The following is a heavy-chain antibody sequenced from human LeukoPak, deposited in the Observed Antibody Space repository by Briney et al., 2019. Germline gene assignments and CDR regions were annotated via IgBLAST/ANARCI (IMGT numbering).Heavy chain of an antibody. CDR1: GFTFSDYY. CDR2: ISSSGSTI. J-gene: IGHJ4*02. V-gene: IGHV3-11*01. Sequence: GGSLRLSCAASGFTFSDYYTSWIRQAPGKGLEWVSYISSSGSTIYYADSVKGRFTISRDNAKNSLYLQMNSLRAEDTAVYYCARDRRVDSYGSNDYWGQGTLVTVSS. CDR3: ARDRRVDSYGSNDY. D-gene: IGHD5-18*01.